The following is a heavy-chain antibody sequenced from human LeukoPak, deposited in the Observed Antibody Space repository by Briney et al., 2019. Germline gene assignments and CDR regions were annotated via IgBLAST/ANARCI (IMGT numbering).Heavy chain of an antibody. Sequence: GASVKVSCKASGYTFTGYYMHWVRQAPGQGLEWMGWINPNSGGTNYAQKFQGRVTMTRDTSISTAYMELSRLRSDDTAVYYCARDLKQAGSYRQRPGADHYYMDVWGKGTTVTVSS. CDR3: ARDLKQAGSYRQRPGADHYYMDV. V-gene: IGHV1-2*02. D-gene: IGHD1-26*01. J-gene: IGHJ6*03. CDR1: GYTFTGYY. CDR2: INPNSGGT.